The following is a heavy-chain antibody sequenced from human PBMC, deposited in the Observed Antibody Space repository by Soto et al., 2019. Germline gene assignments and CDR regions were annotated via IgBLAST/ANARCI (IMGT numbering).Heavy chain of an antibody. V-gene: IGHV4-39*01. Sequence: QLQLQESGPGLVKPSETLSLTCTVSGASISDCCSYWVWIRRAPGRGLEWIGSIQYSGRTYFESSITSRAAISEDTSNNRVSLTLFFVTAADTAVYSCARGRSYDGHQVTNYFMDVWGKGTAVTVSS. CDR3: ARGRSYDGHQVTNYFMDV. J-gene: IGHJ6*03. CDR1: GASISDCCSY. CDR2: IQYSGRT. D-gene: IGHD2-8*01.